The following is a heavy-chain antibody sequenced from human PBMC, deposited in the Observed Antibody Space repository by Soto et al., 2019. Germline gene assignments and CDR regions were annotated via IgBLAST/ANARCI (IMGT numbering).Heavy chain of an antibody. CDR1: GFTVSSNY. D-gene: IGHD3-10*01. Sequence: EVQLVESGGGLVQPGGSLRLSCAASGFTVSSNYMTWVRQAPGKGLEWVSNIYSGGTTSYADSVKGRFTISRDNSKNTLFLQMKSLRDDHTAVYYCASGSSGNYRWGLGTLVTVSS. V-gene: IGHV3-66*01. CDR3: ASGSSGNYR. J-gene: IGHJ4*02. CDR2: IYSGGTT.